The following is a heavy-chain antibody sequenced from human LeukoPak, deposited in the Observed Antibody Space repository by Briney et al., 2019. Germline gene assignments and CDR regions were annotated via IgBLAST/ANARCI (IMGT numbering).Heavy chain of an antibody. Sequence: ASVKVSCKASGYTFTSYGISWVRQAPGQGLEWMGWISAYNGNTNYAQKLQGRVTMTTDTSTSTAYMELRSLRSDDTAVYYCARESCSGGSCYPASGYYYGMDVWGQGTTVTVSS. J-gene: IGHJ6*02. CDR1: GYTFTSYG. D-gene: IGHD2-15*01. CDR2: ISAYNGNT. CDR3: ARESCSGGSCYPASGYYYGMDV. V-gene: IGHV1-18*01.